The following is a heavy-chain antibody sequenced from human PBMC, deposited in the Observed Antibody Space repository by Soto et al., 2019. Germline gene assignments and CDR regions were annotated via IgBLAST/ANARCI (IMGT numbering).Heavy chain of an antibody. CDR3: ARDIGNTGFDYDY. Sequence: GGSLRLSCAPSGFTFSSYGMHWVRQAPGKGLEWVAVIWYDGSKKYHADSVKGRFTISRDNSKNTLYLQMNSLRAEDTAVYYCARDIGNTGFDYDYWGQGTLVTVSS. CDR1: GFTFSSYG. D-gene: IGHD5-12*01. J-gene: IGHJ4*02. CDR2: IWYDGSKK. V-gene: IGHV3-33*01.